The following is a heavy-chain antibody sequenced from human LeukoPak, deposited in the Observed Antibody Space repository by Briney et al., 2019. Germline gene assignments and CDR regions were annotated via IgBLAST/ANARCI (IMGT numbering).Heavy chain of an antibody. V-gene: IGHV1-69*05. Sequence: SVTVSFKASGGTFISYAISWVRQAPGQGLEWMGGIIPIFGTANYAQKFQGRVTITTDESTSTAYMELSSLRSEDTAVYYCARKNSGSYWSWFDPWGQGTLVTVSS. CDR2: IIPIFGTA. CDR1: GGTFISYA. J-gene: IGHJ5*02. CDR3: ARKNSGSYWSWFDP. D-gene: IGHD1-26*01.